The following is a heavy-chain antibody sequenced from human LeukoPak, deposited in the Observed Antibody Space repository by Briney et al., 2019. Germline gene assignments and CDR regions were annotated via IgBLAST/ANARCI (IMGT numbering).Heavy chain of an antibody. Sequence: GASVKVSCKASGGTFSSYAISWVRQAPGQGLEWMGGIIPIFGTANYAQKFQGRVTITADESTSTAYMELSSLRSEDTAVYYCARGSRRGGYPIGYWGQGTLVTVSS. CDR3: ARGSRRGGYPIGY. CDR1: GGTFSSYA. V-gene: IGHV1-69*13. D-gene: IGHD3-10*01. CDR2: IIPIFGTA. J-gene: IGHJ4*02.